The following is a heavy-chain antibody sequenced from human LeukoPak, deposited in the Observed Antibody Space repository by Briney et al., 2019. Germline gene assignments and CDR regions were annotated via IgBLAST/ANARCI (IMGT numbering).Heavy chain of an antibody. CDR1: GGSISSGDYY. CDR2: IYYSGST. J-gene: IGHJ4*02. D-gene: IGHD3-10*01. V-gene: IGHV4-30-4*01. Sequence: SETLSLTCTVSGGSISSGDYYWSWIRQPPGKGLEWIGYIYYSGSTYYNPSLKSRVTISVDTSKNQFSLKLSSVTAADTAVYYCARVGRGGSGSYPGYWGQGTLVTVSS. CDR3: ARVGRGGSGSYPGY.